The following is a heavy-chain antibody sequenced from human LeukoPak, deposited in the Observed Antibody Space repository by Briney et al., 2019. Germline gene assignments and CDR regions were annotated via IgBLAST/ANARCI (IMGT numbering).Heavy chain of an antibody. CDR2: TYYRSQWYN. CDR1: GDSVSSNSAA. CDR3: ARNAEYRNSWGFFDY. V-gene: IGHV6-1*01. Sequence: SQTLSLTCAISGDSVSSNSAAWNWIRQSPSRCLEWLGRTYYRSQWYNDYAVSVKSRITINPDTSKNQFSLQLNSVTPEDTAVYYCARNAEYRNSWGFFDYWGQGTLVTVSS. J-gene: IGHJ4*02. D-gene: IGHD6-6*01.